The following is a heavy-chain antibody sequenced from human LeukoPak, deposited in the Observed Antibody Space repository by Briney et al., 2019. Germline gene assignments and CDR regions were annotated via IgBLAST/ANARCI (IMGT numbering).Heavy chain of an antibody. J-gene: IGHJ4*02. Sequence: GGSLRLSCSASGFTFSAYAMYWVRQAPGKGLEYVSVISSNGGSTYYADSVKGRFTISRDNSKNTLYLQMSSLRAEDTALYYCVKDGYYGSGRYHFDYWGQGTLVTVSS. V-gene: IGHV3-64D*09. CDR3: VKDGYYGSGRYHFDY. CDR2: ISSNGGST. CDR1: GFTFSAYA. D-gene: IGHD3-10*01.